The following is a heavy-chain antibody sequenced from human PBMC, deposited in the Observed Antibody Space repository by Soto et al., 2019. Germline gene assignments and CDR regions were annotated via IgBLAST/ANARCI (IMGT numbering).Heavy chain of an antibody. V-gene: IGHV3-66*01. CDR3: AREGQQLAEGPTYYFDY. CDR1: GFTVSSKY. CDR2: IQSGGPT. J-gene: IGHJ4*02. Sequence: GGSLRLSCAASGFTVSSKYMSWVRQAPGKGLEWVSLIQSGGPTYYADSVKGRFTISRDNSKNTLYLQMNSLRAEDTAVYYCAREGQQLAEGPTYYFDYWGQGTLVNVSS. D-gene: IGHD6-13*01.